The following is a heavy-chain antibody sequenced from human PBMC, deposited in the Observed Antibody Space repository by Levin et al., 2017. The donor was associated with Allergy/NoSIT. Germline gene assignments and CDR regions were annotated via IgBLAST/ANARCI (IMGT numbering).Heavy chain of an antibody. V-gene: IGHV3-7*01. CDR2: IKQDGTEK. CDR3: ARDVGYCTTIISGTRGGGCYFDY. J-gene: IGHJ4*02. D-gene: IGHD2-8*01. Sequence: AGGSLRLSCVASGFIFHNYYFSWVRQAPGKGLEWVANIKQDGTEKYYVDSVEGRFTISRDNTKKSLYLEMNSLRPEDTAVYYCARDVGYCTTIISGTRGGGCYFDYWGQGALVTVSS. CDR1: GFIFHNYY.